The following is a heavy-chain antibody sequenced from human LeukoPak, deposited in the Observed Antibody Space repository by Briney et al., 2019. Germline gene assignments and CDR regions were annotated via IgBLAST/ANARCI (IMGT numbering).Heavy chain of an antibody. CDR2: INSDGGST. V-gene: IGHV3-74*01. Sequence: PGGSLRPSCAAAGFTFSSYWMHWVRQAPGKGLVWVSRINSDGGSTSYADSVEGRFTISRDNAKNTLYLQMNSLRAEDTAVYYCARERLQQLVPYNWFDPWGQGTLVTVSS. D-gene: IGHD6-13*01. CDR1: GFTFSSYW. J-gene: IGHJ5*02. CDR3: ARERLQQLVPYNWFDP.